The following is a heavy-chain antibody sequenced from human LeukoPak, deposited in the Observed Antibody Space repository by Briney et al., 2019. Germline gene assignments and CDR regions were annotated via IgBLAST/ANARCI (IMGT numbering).Heavy chain of an antibody. D-gene: IGHD2-2*01. CDR1: GYTFTGYY. V-gene: IGHV1-2*02. Sequence: ASVKDSCKASGYTFTGYYMHWVRQAPGQGLEWMGWINPNSGGTNYAQKFQGRVTMTRDTSISTAYMELSRLRSDDTAVYYCARVDIVVVPAAMRYYYYYMDVWGKGTTVTVSS. CDR2: INPNSGGT. CDR3: ARVDIVVVPAAMRYYYYYMDV. J-gene: IGHJ6*03.